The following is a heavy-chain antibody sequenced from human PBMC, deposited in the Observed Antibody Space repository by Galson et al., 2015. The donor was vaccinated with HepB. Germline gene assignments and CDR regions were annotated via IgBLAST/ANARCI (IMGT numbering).Heavy chain of an antibody. CDR1: GYTFTSYD. CDR2: MKPNSGNT. Sequence: SVKVSCKASGYTFTSYDVNWVRQATGQGLEWMGLMKPNSGNTSYAQKFQGRVTMTRNTSISTAYMELSSLRSEDTAMYYCARDPPLEEWEPGHYFDFWGQETLVTVSS. J-gene: IGHJ4*02. D-gene: IGHD1-26*01. CDR3: ARDPPLEEWEPGHYFDF. V-gene: IGHV1-8*01.